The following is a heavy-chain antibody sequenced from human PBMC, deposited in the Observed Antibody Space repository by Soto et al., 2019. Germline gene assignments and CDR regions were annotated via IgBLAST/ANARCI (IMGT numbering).Heavy chain of an antibody. CDR2: IYRGGDNT. CDR1: GFTVSSSY. Sequence: EVQLVESGGGLVQPGGSLRLSCAASGFTVSSSYMGWVRQAPGKGLEWVSSIYRGGDNTYYADSVRGRFTISTDNFKDTLYLQMSGLGVDDSAMFYCGRHVGFYWYFVLWGRGTLVTVSS. V-gene: IGHV3-66*04. J-gene: IGHJ2*01. D-gene: IGHD1-26*01. CDR3: GRHVGFYWYFVL.